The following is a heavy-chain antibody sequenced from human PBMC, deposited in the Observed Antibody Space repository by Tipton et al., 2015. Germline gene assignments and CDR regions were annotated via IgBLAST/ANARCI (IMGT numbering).Heavy chain of an antibody. CDR1: GFTFSDYA. J-gene: IGHJ4*02. CDR2: IWYDGSNE. CDR3: ARDYFFDS. V-gene: IGHV3-33*08. Sequence: SLRLSCAASGFTFSDYAMTWVRQAPGKGLEWVAVIWYDGSNEHYADSVKGRFTISRDNSNNTLYLQMNSLRVEDTGVYYCARDYFFDSWGQGTLVIASS.